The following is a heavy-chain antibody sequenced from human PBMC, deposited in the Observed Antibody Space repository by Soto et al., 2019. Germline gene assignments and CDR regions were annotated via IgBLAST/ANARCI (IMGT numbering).Heavy chain of an antibody. D-gene: IGHD1-7*01. CDR3: ARDVNRWELRGFFDP. J-gene: IGHJ5*02. CDR1: GGSIADYY. Sequence: NPSQTLSLTCSVSGGSIADYYWRWIRQPPGKGLEWIGFIYYTGNTRYNPSLGSRVTISLGTSKNQCSLKLTSATAADTAFYYCARDVNRWELRGFFDPWGRGALVTVSS. V-gene: IGHV4-59*01. CDR2: IYYTGNT.